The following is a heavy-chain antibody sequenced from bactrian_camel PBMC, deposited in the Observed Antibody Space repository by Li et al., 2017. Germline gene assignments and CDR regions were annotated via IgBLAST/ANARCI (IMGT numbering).Heavy chain of an antibody. D-gene: IGHD5*01. J-gene: IGHJ6*01. CDR2: ISGSGHAT. Sequence: DVQLVESGGGSVQIGGSLILSCVASGFTFGTHDMSWVRQAPGKGLEWVSVISGSGHATYYADSVKGRFTISRDNAKNTLYLQMNSLKTEDTAVYYCATALYGGTDFGYWGQGTQVTVS. CDR3: ATALYGGTDFGY. CDR1: GFTFGTHD. V-gene: IGHV3S40*01.